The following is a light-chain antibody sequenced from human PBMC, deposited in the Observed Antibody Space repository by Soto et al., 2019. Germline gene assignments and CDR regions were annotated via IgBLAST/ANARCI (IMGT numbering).Light chain of an antibody. CDR2: DDS. CDR3: QVWDGTTDQVV. J-gene: IGLJ2*01. V-gene: IGLV3-21*02. Sequence: SYELTQPPAVSVAPGQTASITCGGDNIGSKSVHWYQQKAGQAPVLVVYDDSDRPSGISERLSGSNSGNTATLTISTVEAGDEANYYCQVWDGTTDQVVFAGGTKVTVL. CDR1: NIGSKS.